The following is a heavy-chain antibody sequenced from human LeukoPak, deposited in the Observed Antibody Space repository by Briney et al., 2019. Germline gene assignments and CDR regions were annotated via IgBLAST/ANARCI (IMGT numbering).Heavy chain of an antibody. CDR2: INPSGGST. Sequence: ASVKVSCKASGYTFTSYYMHWVRQARGQGIEWMGIINPSGGSTSIAQKFQGRVTMTRDTSTSTVYMVRSSLRSEDTAVYYCARAQYSDYVLHNWFDSWGQGTLVTVSS. CDR3: ARAQYSDYVLHNWFDS. V-gene: IGHV1-46*01. J-gene: IGHJ5*01. D-gene: IGHD5-12*01. CDR1: GYTFTSYY.